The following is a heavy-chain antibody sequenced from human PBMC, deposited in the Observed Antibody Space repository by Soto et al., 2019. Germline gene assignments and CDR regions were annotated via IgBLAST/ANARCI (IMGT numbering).Heavy chain of an antibody. V-gene: IGHV5-10-1*01. CDR2: IDPTDSYT. J-gene: IGHJ5*02. CDR1: GYSFTSYW. CDR3: ALVSTPPAS. Sequence: GESLKISCKGSGYSFTSYWITWVRQMPGKGLEWMGGIDPTDSYTDYSPSFQGHVTISADKSINTAYLQWSSLKASDTGMYYCALVSTPPASWGQGTMVTVSS. D-gene: IGHD2-15*01.